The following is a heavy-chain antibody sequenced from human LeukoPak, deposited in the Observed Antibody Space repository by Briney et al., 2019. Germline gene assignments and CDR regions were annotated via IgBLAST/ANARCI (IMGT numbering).Heavy chain of an antibody. CDR2: IYHSGST. CDR1: GYSISSGHY. Sequence: SETLSLTCTVSGYSISSGHYWGWIRQPPGKGLEWIGSIYHSGSTYYNPSLKSRVTISVDTSKNQFSLKLSSLTAADTAVYYCARDSDYYDSSGYYDPPWGQGTLVTVSS. V-gene: IGHV4-38-2*02. D-gene: IGHD3-22*01. J-gene: IGHJ4*02. CDR3: ARDSDYYDSSGYYDPP.